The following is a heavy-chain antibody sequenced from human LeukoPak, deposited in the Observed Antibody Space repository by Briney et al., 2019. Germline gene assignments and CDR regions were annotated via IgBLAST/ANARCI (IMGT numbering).Heavy chain of an antibody. J-gene: IGHJ6*03. CDR1: GYTFTSYA. V-gene: IGHV7-4-1*02. D-gene: IGHD2-15*01. CDR2: INTNTGNP. CDR3: ARSEDCSGGSCYRYYYYYYMDV. Sequence: ASVKVSCKASGYTFTSYAMNWVRQAPGQGLEWMGWINTNTGNPTYAQGFTGRFVFSLDTSVSTAYLQISSLKAEDTAVYYCARSEDCSGGSCYRYYYYYYMDVWGKGTTVTVSS.